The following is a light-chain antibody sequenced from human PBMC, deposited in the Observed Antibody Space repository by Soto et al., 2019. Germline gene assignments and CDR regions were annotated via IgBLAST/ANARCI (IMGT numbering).Light chain of an antibody. Sequence: EIVMTQSPATLSVSPGERATLSCRASQSVSSNLAWYQQKPGQAPRLLIYGASTRATGIPDRFSGSGSGTEFTLTISSLQSEDFAVYYCQQYNNWPPRTFGQGTKVEI. CDR3: QQYNNWPPRT. CDR2: GAS. CDR1: QSVSSN. J-gene: IGKJ1*01. V-gene: IGKV3-15*01.